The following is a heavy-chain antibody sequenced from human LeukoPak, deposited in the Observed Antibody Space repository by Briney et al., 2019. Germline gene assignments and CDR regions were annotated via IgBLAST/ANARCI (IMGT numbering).Heavy chain of an antibody. V-gene: IGHV3-74*01. Sequence: GGSLRLSCAASGFTFSSYWMHWVRQAPGKGLVWVSRINTDGSSTSYADSVKGRFTISRDNAKNTLYLQMNSLRAEDTAFYYCARWLRGIAEEDGMDVWGQGTTVTVSS. CDR2: INTDGSST. CDR3: ARWLRGIAEEDGMDV. D-gene: IGHD6-13*01. CDR1: GFTFSSYW. J-gene: IGHJ6*02.